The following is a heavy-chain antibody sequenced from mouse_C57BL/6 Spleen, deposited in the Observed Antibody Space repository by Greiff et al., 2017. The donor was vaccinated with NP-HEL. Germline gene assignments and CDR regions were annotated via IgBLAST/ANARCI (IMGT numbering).Heavy chain of an antibody. V-gene: IGHV1-19*01. CDR2: INPYNGGT. D-gene: IGHD2-4*01. CDR1: GYTFTDYY. CDR3: ARFDYDGDYYAMDY. Sequence: EVKLVESGPVLVKPGASVKMSCKASGYTFTDYYMNWVKQSHGKSLEWIGVINPYNGGTSYNQKFKGKATLTVDKSSSTAYMELNSLTSEDSAVYYCARFDYDGDYYAMDYWGQGTSVTVSS. J-gene: IGHJ4*01.